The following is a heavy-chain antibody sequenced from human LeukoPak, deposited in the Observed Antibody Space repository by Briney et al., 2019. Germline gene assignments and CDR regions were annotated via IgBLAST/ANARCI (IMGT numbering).Heavy chain of an antibody. V-gene: IGHV3-74*01. J-gene: IGHJ3*02. CDR2: INTDGSST. D-gene: IGHD3-22*01. CDR3: ARDDRHGFDI. CDR1: GLTFSSSW. Sequence: GGSLRPSRPASGLTFSSSWMHWVRQAPGKGLGWVSRINTDGSSTSYADSVKGRFTISRDSAKNTLYLQMNSLRAEDTAVYYCARDDRHGFDIWGQGTRVIVSS.